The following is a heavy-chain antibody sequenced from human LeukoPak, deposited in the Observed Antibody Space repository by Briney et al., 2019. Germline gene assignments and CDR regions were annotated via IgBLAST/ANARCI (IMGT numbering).Heavy chain of an antibody. CDR1: GGSISRYY. CDR3: ARGATMLRGVIIKVGWFDP. J-gene: IGHJ5*02. Sequence: SETLSLTCTVSGGSISRYYWSWIRQPPGKGLEWIGYIYYSGSTNYNPSLKSRVTISVDTSKNQFSLKLSSVTAADTAVYYCARGATMLRGVIIKVGWFDPWGQGTLVTVSS. V-gene: IGHV4-59*01. D-gene: IGHD3-10*01. CDR2: IYYSGST.